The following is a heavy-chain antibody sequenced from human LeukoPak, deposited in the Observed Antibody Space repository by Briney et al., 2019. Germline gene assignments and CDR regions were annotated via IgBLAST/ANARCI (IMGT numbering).Heavy chain of an antibody. CDR2: INPNSGGT. Sequence: ASVKVSCKASGYTFTGCYMHWVRQAPGQRLEWMGWINPNSGGTNYAQKLQGRVTMTTDTSTSTAYMELRSLRSDDTAVYYCARAKRGYSGYDPRYNWFDPWGQGTLVTVSS. V-gene: IGHV1-2*02. CDR3: ARAKRGYSGYDPRYNWFDP. J-gene: IGHJ5*02. CDR1: GYTFTGCY. D-gene: IGHD5-12*01.